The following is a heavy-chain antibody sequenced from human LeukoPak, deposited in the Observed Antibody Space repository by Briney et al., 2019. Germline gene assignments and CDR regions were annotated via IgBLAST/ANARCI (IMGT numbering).Heavy chain of an antibody. J-gene: IGHJ6*03. V-gene: IGHV4-39*07. CDR1: GGSISSSSYY. CDR2: IYYSGST. Sequence: SETLSLTCTVSGGSISSSSYYWGWIRQPPGKGLEWIGSIYYSGSTWSSLKSRVTISIDTSKNQFSLKLTSVTAADTAVYYCARTTEGGYTYGYFYYYYMDVWGKGTTVTISS. CDR3: ARTTEGGYTYGYFYYYYMDV. D-gene: IGHD5-18*01.